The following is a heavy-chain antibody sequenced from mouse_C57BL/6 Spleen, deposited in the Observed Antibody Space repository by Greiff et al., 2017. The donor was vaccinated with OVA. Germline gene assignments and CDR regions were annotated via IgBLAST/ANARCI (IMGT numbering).Heavy chain of an antibody. D-gene: IGHD2-5*01. Sequence: QVQLKQPGAELVRPGSSVKLSCKASGYTFTSYWMDWVKQRPGQGLEWIGNIYPSDSETHYNQKFKDKVTLTVDKSSSTAYMQLSSLTSEDSAVYYCARGEGYSNYLDYWGQGTTLTVSS. J-gene: IGHJ2*01. CDR1: GYTFTSYW. CDR3: ARGEGYSNYLDY. V-gene: IGHV1-61*01. CDR2: IYPSDSET.